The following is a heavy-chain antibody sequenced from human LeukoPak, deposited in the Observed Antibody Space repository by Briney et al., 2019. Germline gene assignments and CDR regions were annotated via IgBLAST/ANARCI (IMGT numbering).Heavy chain of an antibody. CDR1: GFAFSDYY. J-gene: IGHJ6*02. D-gene: IGHD3-16*01. CDR2: ISSSGSTI. Sequence: GGSLRLSCAASGFAFSDYYMSWIRQAPGKGLEWVSYISSSGSTIYYADSVKGRFTISRDNAKNSLYLQMNSLRAEDTAVYYCARVLGADDYYYYGMDVWGQGTTVTVSS. V-gene: IGHV3-11*01. CDR3: ARVLGADDYYYYGMDV.